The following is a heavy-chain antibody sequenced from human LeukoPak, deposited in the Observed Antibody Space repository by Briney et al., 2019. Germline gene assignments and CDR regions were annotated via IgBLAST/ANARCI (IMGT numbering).Heavy chain of an antibody. D-gene: IGHD6-19*01. Sequence: SETLSLTCAVYGGSFSGYYWSWIRQPPGKGLEWIGEINHSGSTNYNPSLKSRVTISVDTSKNQFSLKLSSVTAADTAVYYCARGPYEQWLASAEYFQHWGQGTLVTVSS. CDR2: INHSGST. CDR3: ARGPYEQWLASAEYFQH. J-gene: IGHJ1*01. CDR1: GGSFSGYY. V-gene: IGHV4-34*01.